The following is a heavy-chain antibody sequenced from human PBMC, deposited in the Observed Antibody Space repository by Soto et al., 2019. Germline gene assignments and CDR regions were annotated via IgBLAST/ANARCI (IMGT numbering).Heavy chain of an antibody. CDR1: GFTFSSYA. Sequence: EVQLLESGGGLVQPGGSLRLSCAASGFTFSSYAMSWVRQAPGKGLEWVSAISGSGGSTYYADSVKGRFTISRDNSKNTLYLQMNSLRAEDTAVYYCEPGLEQVLIFDYWGQGTLVTVSS. V-gene: IGHV3-23*01. CDR2: ISGSGGST. J-gene: IGHJ4*02. D-gene: IGHD6-19*01. CDR3: EPGLEQVLIFDY.